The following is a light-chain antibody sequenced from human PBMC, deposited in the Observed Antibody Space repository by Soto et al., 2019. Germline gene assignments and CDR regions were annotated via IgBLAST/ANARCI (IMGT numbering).Light chain of an antibody. CDR2: GAS. Sequence: EIMMTQSPATLSVSPGERVTLSCRASQSISSNLAWYQQKPGQAPRLLIYGASTRATGIPARFSGSGSGTGFTLTISSLKSEDFAIYYCHQYNNWPPYTFGQGTKVDIK. J-gene: IGKJ2*01. CDR1: QSISSN. V-gene: IGKV3-15*01. CDR3: HQYNNWPPYT.